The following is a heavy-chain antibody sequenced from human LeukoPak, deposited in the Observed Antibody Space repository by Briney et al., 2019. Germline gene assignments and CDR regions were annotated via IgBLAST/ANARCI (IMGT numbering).Heavy chain of an antibody. CDR1: GFTFSSYW. Sequence: PGGSLRLSCAASGFTFSSYWMSWVRHAPGMGLEWVANTKKDGSEKSYVDSVKGRFTISRDNAKNSLYLQMNRLRAEDTAVYYCARGKEYFDWLLRAYYFDYWGQGALVTVSS. D-gene: IGHD3-9*01. J-gene: IGHJ4*02. V-gene: IGHV3-7*01. CDR2: TKKDGSEK. CDR3: ARGKEYFDWLLRAYYFDY.